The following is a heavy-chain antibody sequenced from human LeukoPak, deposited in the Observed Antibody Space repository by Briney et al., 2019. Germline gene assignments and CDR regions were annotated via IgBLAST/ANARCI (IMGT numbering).Heavy chain of an antibody. V-gene: IGHV4-38-2*02. CDR2: IYHSGST. CDR3: ARDQKVPFVY. D-gene: IGHD1-1*01. CDR1: GYSISSGYY. J-gene: IGHJ4*02. Sequence: PSETLSLTCTVSGYSISSGYYWGWIRQPPGNGLEWIGSIYHSGSTYYNPSLKSRVTISVDTSKNQFSLKLSSVNGADMAVYCWARDQKVPFVYLGQGTLVTVSS.